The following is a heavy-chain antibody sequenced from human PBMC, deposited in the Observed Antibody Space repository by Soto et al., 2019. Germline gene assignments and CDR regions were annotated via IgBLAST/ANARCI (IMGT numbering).Heavy chain of an antibody. Sequence: SETLSLTCTVSGGSISSGGYYWSWIRQHPGKGLEWIGYIYYSGSTYYNPSLKSRVTISVDTSKNQFSLKLSSVTAADTAVYYCARDRCSGGSCYSNPEYFDYRGQGTLVTVSS. D-gene: IGHD2-15*01. CDR1: GGSISSGGYY. V-gene: IGHV4-31*03. J-gene: IGHJ4*02. CDR3: ARDRCSGGSCYSNPEYFDY. CDR2: IYYSGST.